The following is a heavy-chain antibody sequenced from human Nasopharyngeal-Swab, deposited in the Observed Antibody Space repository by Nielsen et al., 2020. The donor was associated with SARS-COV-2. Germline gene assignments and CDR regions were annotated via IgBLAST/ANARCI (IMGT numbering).Heavy chain of an antibody. CDR3: AKDVLSSGWWGFDP. V-gene: IGHV3-30*18. Sequence: WIRQPPGKGLEWVALISYDGSYSYYADSMKGRFTISRDNSKNTLYLQVDSLRTDDTAVYYCAKDVLSSGWWGFDPWAREPRSPSPQ. J-gene: IGHJ5*02. CDR2: ISYDGSYS. D-gene: IGHD6-19*01.